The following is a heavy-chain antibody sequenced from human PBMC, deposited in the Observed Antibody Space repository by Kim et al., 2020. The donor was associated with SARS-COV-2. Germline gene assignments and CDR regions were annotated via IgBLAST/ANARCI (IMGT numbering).Heavy chain of an antibody. CDR3: AGGYSYGSGY. Sequence: STYYTPSLKSRVTISVDTSKNQFSLKLSSVTAADTAVYYCAGGYSYGSGYWGQGTLVTVSS. D-gene: IGHD5-18*01. CDR2: ST. J-gene: IGHJ4*02. V-gene: IGHV4-31*02.